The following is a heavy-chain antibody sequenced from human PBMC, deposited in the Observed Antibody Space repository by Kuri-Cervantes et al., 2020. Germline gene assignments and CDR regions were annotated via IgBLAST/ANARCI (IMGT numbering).Heavy chain of an antibody. D-gene: IGHD3-22*01. V-gene: IGHV3-30*02. CDR2: IRYDGSNK. CDR1: GFTFSSYG. J-gene: IGHJ5*02. CDR3: ALKEDYYDSSGRTGGWFDP. Sequence: GGSLRLSCAASGFTFSSYGMHWVRQAPGKGLEWVAFIRYDGSNKYYADSVKGRFTISRDNSKNTLYLQTNSLRAEDTAVYYCALKEDYYDSSGRTGGWFDPWGQGTLVTVSS.